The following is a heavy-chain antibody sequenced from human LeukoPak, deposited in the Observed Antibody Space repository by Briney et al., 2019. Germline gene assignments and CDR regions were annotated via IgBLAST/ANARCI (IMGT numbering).Heavy chain of an antibody. D-gene: IGHD3-22*01. V-gene: IGHV3-69-1*01. CDR2: ISSGGHI. CDR1: GFTFSSYG. J-gene: IGHJ4*02. Sequence: GGSLRLSCAASGFTFSSYGLHWVRQAPGKGLEWVSPISSGGHIYYEDSVKGRFTISRDNAKNTLYLQMNSLRAEDTAVNYCARDQDAGMYYYESSGYSHWGQGILVTVSS. CDR3: ARDQDAGMYYYESSGYSH.